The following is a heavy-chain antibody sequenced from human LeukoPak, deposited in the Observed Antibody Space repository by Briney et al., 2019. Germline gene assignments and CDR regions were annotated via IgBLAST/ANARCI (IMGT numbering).Heavy chain of an antibody. D-gene: IGHD5-18*01. CDR1: GFTVSSNY. CDR3: AREYTDSFDY. Sequence: GGSLRLSCAASGFTVSSNYMSWVRQAPGKGLEWVSVIYSGGSTYYADSVKGRLTISRDNSKNTLYLQMNSLRAEDTAVYYCAREYTDSFDYWGQGTLVTVSS. J-gene: IGHJ4*02. V-gene: IGHV3-53*01. CDR2: IYSGGST.